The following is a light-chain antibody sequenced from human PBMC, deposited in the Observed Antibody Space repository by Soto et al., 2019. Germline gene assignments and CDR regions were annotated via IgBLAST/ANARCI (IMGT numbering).Light chain of an antibody. Sequence: EMVMTQSPATLSVSPGERATLSCRASQRISSNLAWYQQKPGQAPRLLIHGTSIRATGIPARFSGGGSGTEFALTISSLQSEDFAVYYCQQYDIWPLTFGGGTKVEI. V-gene: IGKV3D-15*01. CDR1: QRISSN. J-gene: IGKJ4*01. CDR3: QQYDIWPLT. CDR2: GTS.